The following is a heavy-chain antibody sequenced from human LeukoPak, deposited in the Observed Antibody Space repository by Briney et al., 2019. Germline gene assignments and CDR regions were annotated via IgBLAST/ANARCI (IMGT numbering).Heavy chain of an antibody. CDR3: ARDRGFIGVFYNGIDV. CDR1: GFTFSSYW. CDR2: INSDGSST. Sequence: GGSLRLSCAASGFTFSSYWMHWVRQAPGKGLVWVSRINSDGSSTSYADSVKGRFTISRDNAKNTLYLQMNRLRAEETAVYYCARDRGFIGVFYNGIDVWGQGTTVTVSS. V-gene: IGHV3-74*01. J-gene: IGHJ6*02. D-gene: IGHD3-10*01.